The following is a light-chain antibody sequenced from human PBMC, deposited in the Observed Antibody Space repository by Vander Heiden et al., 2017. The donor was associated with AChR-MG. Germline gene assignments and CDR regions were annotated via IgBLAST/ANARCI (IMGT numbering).Light chain of an antibody. Sequence: EIVMTQFPATLSVFPGERATISCRASQRVSSNLAWYQKKSGQSPRLLIYGASIRATGIPARFSGSASGTEFSLTISHVQSEDSATYYCQQYNNGPPYTFGPGTELQIK. V-gene: IGKV3D-15*03. CDR3: QQYNNGPPYT. CDR2: GAS. CDR1: QRVSSN. J-gene: IGKJ2*01.